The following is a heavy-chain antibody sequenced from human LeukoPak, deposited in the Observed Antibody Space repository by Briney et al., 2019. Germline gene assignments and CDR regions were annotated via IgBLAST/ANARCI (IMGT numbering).Heavy chain of an antibody. J-gene: IGHJ3*02. D-gene: IGHD2-15*01. CDR3: ARDRVVGLGIDNAFDI. CDR2: IIPVFGTA. V-gene: IGHV1-69*13. CDR1: GGTFSSYA. Sequence: SVKVSCKASGGTFSSYAISWVRQAPGQGLEWMGGIIPVFGTANYAQKFQGRVTITADESTSTAYMELSSLRAEDTAVYYCARDRVVGLGIDNAFDIWGHGTMVTVSS.